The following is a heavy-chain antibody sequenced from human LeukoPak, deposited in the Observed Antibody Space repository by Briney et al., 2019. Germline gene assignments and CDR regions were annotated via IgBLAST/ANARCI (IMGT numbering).Heavy chain of an antibody. D-gene: IGHD2-2*01. CDR2: ISWNSGSI. J-gene: IGHJ6*02. Sequence: GGSLRLSCAASGFTFDDYAMHWVRQAPGKGLEWVSGISWNSGSIGYADSVKGRFTISRDNAMNSLYLQMNSLRAEDTAVYYCARGGKGYCSSTSCRLRYYYYYGMDVWGQGTTVTVSS. V-gene: IGHV3-9*01. CDR3: ARGGKGYCSSTSCRLRYYYYYGMDV. CDR1: GFTFDDYA.